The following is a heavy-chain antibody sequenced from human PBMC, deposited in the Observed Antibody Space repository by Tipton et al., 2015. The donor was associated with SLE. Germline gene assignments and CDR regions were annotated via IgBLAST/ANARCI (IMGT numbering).Heavy chain of an antibody. CDR1: GGSFSSSSYY. D-gene: IGHD6-13*01. J-gene: IGHJ4*02. V-gene: IGHV4-39*07. CDR3: ARGEGIAAAGTDGFDY. CDR2: IYYSGST. Sequence: GLVKPSETLSLTCAVYGGSFSSSSYYWGWIRQPPGKGLEWIGSIYYSGSTYYNPSLKSRVTISVDTSKNQFSLNLNSVTAADTAVYYCARGEGIAAAGTDGFDYWGQGTLVTVSS.